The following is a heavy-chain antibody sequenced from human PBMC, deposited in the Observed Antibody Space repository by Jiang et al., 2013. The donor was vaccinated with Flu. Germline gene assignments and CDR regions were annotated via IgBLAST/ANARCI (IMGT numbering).Heavy chain of an antibody. CDR2: ISGSGGST. Sequence: VQLLESGGGLVQPGGSLRLSCAASGFTFSSYAMSWVRQAPGKGLEWVSAISGSGGSTYYADSVKGRFTISRDNSKNTLYLQMNSLRAEDTAVYYCAKAIYDSSGYYMYYFDYWGPGNPGHRLL. CDR3: AKAIYDSSGYYMYYFDY. J-gene: IGHJ4*02. D-gene: IGHD3-22*01. CDR1: GFTFSSYA. V-gene: IGHV3-23*01.